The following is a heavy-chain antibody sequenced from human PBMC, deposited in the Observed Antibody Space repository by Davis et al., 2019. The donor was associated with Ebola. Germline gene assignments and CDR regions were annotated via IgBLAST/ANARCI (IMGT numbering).Heavy chain of an antibody. CDR1: GFTFSSYS. V-gene: IGHV3-48*01. D-gene: IGHD6-19*01. CDR2: ISSSSSTI. J-gene: IGHJ3*02. CDR3: ARDGGWVRPAFDI. Sequence: GESLKISCAASGFTFSSYSMNWVRQAPGKGLEWVSYISSSSSTIYYADSVKGRFTISRDNSKNTLYLQMNSLRAEDTAVYYCARDGGWVRPAFDIWGQGTMVTVSS.